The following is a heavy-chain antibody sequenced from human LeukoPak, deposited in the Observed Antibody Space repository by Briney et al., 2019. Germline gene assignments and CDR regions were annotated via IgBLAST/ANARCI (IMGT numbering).Heavy chain of an antibody. J-gene: IGHJ4*02. CDR1: GFTVSSKY. V-gene: IGHV3-53*01. D-gene: IGHD1-26*01. CDR3: ASSGSYRFDY. Sequence: GGSLRLSCAASGFTVSSKYMSWVRQAPGKGLEWVSVIYSGGSTYYADSVKGRFTISRDNSKNTLYLQMNSLKAEDTAVYYCASSGSYRFDYWGQGTLVTVSS. CDR2: IYSGGST.